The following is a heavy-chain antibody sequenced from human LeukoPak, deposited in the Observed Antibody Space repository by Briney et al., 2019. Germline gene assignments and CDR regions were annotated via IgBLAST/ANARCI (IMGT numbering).Heavy chain of an antibody. CDR2: ISGGGSTT. D-gene: IGHD6-19*01. Sequence: GGSLRLSCAASGFTFSSYEMNWVRQAPGKGLQWVSYISGGGSTTYYADSVKGRFIISRDTAKNSLYLQMNSLRGEDTAVYYCARDPWIAVTGSGGFDPWGQGTLVTVSS. J-gene: IGHJ5*02. CDR3: ARDPWIAVTGSGGFDP. V-gene: IGHV3-48*03. CDR1: GFTFSSYE.